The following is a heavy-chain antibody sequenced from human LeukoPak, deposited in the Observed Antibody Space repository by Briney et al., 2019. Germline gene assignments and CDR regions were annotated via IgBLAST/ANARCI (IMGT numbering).Heavy chain of an antibody. CDR2: LNSDGSST. V-gene: IGHV3-74*01. CDR3: ARGMDYYDNRGYTTDS. CDR1: GFTFSTYW. J-gene: IGHJ4*02. D-gene: IGHD3-22*01. Sequence: GGSLRLSCAASGFTFSTYWMHWVRQVPGKGLVWVSRLNSDGSSTTYADSVKGRFTISRDNAKNTLYLQMNGLRVEDTAVYFCARGMDYYDNRGYTTDSWGQGTLVTVAS.